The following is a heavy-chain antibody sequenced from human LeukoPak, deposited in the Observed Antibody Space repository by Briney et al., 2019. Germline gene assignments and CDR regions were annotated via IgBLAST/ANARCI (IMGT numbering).Heavy chain of an antibody. V-gene: IGHV4-34*01. D-gene: IGHD7-27*01. CDR1: GGSFSVYY. CDR2: INHSGST. J-gene: IGHJ6*03. CDR3: ARRANWGLLFYYMDV. Sequence: SETLSLTCAVYGGSFSVYYWSWIRQPPGKGLEWIGEINHSGSTNYNPSLKSRVTISVDTSKNQFSLKLSSVTAADTAVYYCARRANWGLLFYYMDVWGKGTTVTISS.